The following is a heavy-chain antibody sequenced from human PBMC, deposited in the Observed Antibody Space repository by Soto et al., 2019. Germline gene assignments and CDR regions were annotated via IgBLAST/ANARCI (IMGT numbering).Heavy chain of an antibody. CDR1: GYIFTNYY. J-gene: IGHJ4*02. CDR2: INPNGGST. V-gene: IGHV1-46*01. D-gene: IGHD3-10*01. Sequence: QVQLVQSGAEVKKPGASVKVSCKASGYIFTNYYIHWVRQAPGQGLEWMGIINPNGGSTKSAQKLQGRITLTRDTSTSTVYMDLSSLRSEDTAVYYCARGLYSGDYWGQGTLVTVSS. CDR3: ARGLYSGDY.